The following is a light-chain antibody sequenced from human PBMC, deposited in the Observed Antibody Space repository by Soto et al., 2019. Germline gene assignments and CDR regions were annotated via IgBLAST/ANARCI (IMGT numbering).Light chain of an antibody. CDR2: GAS. Sequence: EIVLTQSPGTLSLSPGERATLSCRASQSVSGSYLAWYQQKPGQAPRLLLYGASSRATGIPDRFRGSGSGTEFTLTISRQEPEDFSVYYCQQYGISPTFGQGTKLETK. CDR1: QSVSGSY. V-gene: IGKV3-20*01. J-gene: IGKJ2*01. CDR3: QQYGISPT.